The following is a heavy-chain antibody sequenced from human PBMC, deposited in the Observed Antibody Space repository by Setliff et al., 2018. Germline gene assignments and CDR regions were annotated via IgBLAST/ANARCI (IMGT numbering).Heavy chain of an antibody. J-gene: IGHJ4*02. CDR3: SRLVRYCTTTSCQGASGAEL. Sequence: ASVKVSCKTSGYTFNDYGITWVRQVPGQGLEWMGWISSYTGKTYYAEKLQGRVTLTTDTSTSTAYLDLRSLESDDTAVYYCSRLVRYCTTTSCQGASGAELWGQGTLVTVSS. V-gene: IGHV1-18*01. D-gene: IGHD2-2*01. CDR1: GYTFNDYG. CDR2: ISSYTGKT.